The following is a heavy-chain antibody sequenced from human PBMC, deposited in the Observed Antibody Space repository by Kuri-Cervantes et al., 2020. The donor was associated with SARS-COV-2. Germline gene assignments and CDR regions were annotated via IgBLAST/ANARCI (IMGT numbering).Heavy chain of an antibody. J-gene: IGHJ6*02. D-gene: IGHD2-2*01. Sequence: GGSLRLSCAASGFTFSSYWMHWVRQAPGKGLVWVSRINSDGSRTSYADSVKGRFTISRDNAKNTLYLQMNSLRAEDTAVYYCARDMGIVVVPARYYYSGMDVWGQGTTVTVSS. CDR1: GFTFSSYW. V-gene: IGHV3-74*01. CDR3: ARDMGIVVVPARYYYSGMDV. CDR2: INSDGSRT.